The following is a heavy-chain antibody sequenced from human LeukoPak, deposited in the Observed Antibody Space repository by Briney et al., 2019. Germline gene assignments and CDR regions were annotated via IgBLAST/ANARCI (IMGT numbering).Heavy chain of an antibody. CDR2: IFHSGST. CDR1: RGSVSSGNYY. J-gene: IGHJ2*01. V-gene: IGHV4-61*01. Sequence: PSEILSLTCSVSRGSVSSGNYYWSWIRQPPGKGLEWIGYIFHSGSTNYNPSLKSRVTISLDTSKNQFSLKLSSVTPADTAVYYCARSGELGIVSWHFDLWGRGTLVTVSS. CDR3: ARSGELGIVSWHFDL. D-gene: IGHD7-27*01.